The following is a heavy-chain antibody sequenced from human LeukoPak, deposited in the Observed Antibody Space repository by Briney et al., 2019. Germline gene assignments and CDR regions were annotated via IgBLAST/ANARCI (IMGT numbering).Heavy chain of an antibody. CDR3: ARSHSGYCGGGSCYYYYYGMDV. D-gene: IGHD2-15*01. Sequence: ASVKVSCKASGYTYTSYDINWVRHATGQGLEWMGWMNPNSGNTGYAQKFQGRVTMTRNTSISTASMELSSLRSEDTSVYYCARSHSGYCGGGSCYYYYYGMDVWGQGTTVTVSS. CDR2: MNPNSGNT. CDR1: GYTYTSYD. V-gene: IGHV1-8*01. J-gene: IGHJ6*02.